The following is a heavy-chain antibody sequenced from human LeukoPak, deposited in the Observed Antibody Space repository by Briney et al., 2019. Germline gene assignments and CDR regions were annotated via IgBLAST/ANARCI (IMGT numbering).Heavy chain of an antibody. CDR1: GFTFSSYG. J-gene: IGHJ4*02. CDR3: AREARIAVAGSFGY. Sequence: GGSLRLSCAASGFTFSSYGMHWVRQAPGKGLEWVALIGYDGSNKYYADSVKGRFTISRDNAKNTLYLQMNSLRAEDSAVYYCAREARIAVAGSFGYWGQGTLVTVSS. D-gene: IGHD6-19*01. V-gene: IGHV3-30*02. CDR2: IGYDGSNK.